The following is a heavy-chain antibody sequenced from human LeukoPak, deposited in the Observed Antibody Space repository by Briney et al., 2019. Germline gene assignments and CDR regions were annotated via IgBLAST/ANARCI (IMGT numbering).Heavy chain of an antibody. CDR1: GDSISNKY. D-gene: IGHD1-26*01. CDR3: SRESGPFCPFGY. V-gene: IGHV4-59*12. Sequence: PSETLSLTCTVSGDSISNKYWSWIRQPPGQGLEWIGEISLAGQTNYNPSLNGRVTMSLDKSSNQLSLHLTSVTAADTATCFCSRESGPFCPFGYWGQGALVIVSS. CDR2: ISLAGQT. J-gene: IGHJ4*02.